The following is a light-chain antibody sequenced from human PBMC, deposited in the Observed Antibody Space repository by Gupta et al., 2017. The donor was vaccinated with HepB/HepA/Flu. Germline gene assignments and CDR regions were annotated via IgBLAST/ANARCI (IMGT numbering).Light chain of an antibody. J-gene: IGLJ2*01. V-gene: IGLV2-14*03. CDR1: SSNIGAYDS. CDR3: ASFRSGFTLVI. Sequence: QSGLSQPASVSGSPAPSITIPCPGTSSNIGAYDSVSWYHQYPRRAPKLLIYDVSNRLSGVSIRFSGSKTGNSAALTISGLQPDDEAVYYCASFRSGFTLVIFGGGTELAVL. CDR2: DVS.